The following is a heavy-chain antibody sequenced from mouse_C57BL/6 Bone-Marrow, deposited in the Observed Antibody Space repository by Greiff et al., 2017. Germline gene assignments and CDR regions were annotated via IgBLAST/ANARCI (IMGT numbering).Heavy chain of an antibody. CDR2: IDPEDGDT. CDR1: GFNIKDYY. J-gene: IGHJ1*03. CDR3: TTVVAHWYFDV. V-gene: IGHV14-1*01. Sequence: EVKLVESGAELVRPGASVKLSCTASGFNIKDYYMHWVKQRPEQGLEWIGRIDPEDGDTESAPKFQGKATMTADTSSNTAYLRLSSLTFEDTAVYYSTTVVAHWYFDVWGTGTTVTVSS. D-gene: IGHD1-1*01.